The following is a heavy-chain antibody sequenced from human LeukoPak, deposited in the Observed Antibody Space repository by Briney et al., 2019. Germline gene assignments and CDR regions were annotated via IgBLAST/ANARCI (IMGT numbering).Heavy chain of an antibody. CDR3: AAQASVDDNCPRTHDY. CDR2: IYYSGSI. CDR1: GGSISSSNYY. Sequence: SETLSLTCTASGGSISSSNYYWGWIRQPPGKGLEWIGNIYYSGSIYYKPSLKTRVTISVDTSKNQFSLKLTCVTAADTAVYYCAAQASVDDNCPRTHDYWGQGSLVTVSS. D-gene: IGHD3-3*02. V-gene: IGHV4-39*01. J-gene: IGHJ4*02.